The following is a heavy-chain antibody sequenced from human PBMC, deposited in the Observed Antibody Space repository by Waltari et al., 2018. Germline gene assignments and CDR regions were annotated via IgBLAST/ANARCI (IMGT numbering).Heavy chain of an antibody. CDR2: RRYDGSDK. V-gene: IGHV3-30*02. J-gene: IGHJ6*03. CDR3: AREGGDYDYYYYYMDV. CDR1: GFRLSTHG. D-gene: IGHD3-22*01. Sequence: QLVESGGGVVQPGGSLRLSCVASGFRLSTHGMRWVRQAPGRGLEWWAFRRYDGSDKYYAEAVKGRFTISRDNSKDTLYLQMDSLRPEDTAVFYCAREGGDYDYYYYYMDVWGKGTTVTVSS.